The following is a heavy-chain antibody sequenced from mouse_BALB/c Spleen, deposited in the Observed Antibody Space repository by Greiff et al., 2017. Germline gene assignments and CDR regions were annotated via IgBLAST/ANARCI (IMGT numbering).Heavy chain of an antibody. V-gene: IGHV2-6-7*01. J-gene: IGHJ1*01. Sequence: QVQLKESGPGLVAPSQSLSITCTVSGFSLTGYGVNWVRQPPGKGLEWLGMIWGDGSTDYNSALKSRLSISKDNSKSQVFLKMNSLQTDDTARYYCARELGYYGSSLYWYFDVWGAGTTVTVSS. CDR2: IWGDGST. D-gene: IGHD1-1*01. CDR1: GFSLTGYG. CDR3: ARELGYYGSSLYWYFDV.